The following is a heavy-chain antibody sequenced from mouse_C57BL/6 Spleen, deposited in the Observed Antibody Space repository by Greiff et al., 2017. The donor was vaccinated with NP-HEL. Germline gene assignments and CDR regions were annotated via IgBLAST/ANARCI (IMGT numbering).Heavy chain of an antibody. Sequence: QVQLQQSGAELMKPGASVKLSCKATGYTFTGYWIEWVKQRPGHGLEWIGEILPGSGSTNYNEKFKGKATFTADTSSNTAYMQLSSQTTEDSAIYYCARRYSEGAMDYWGEGTSVTVSS. CDR2: ILPGSGST. CDR1: GYTFTGYW. V-gene: IGHV1-9*01. CDR3: ARRYSEGAMDY. D-gene: IGHD1-1*01. J-gene: IGHJ4*01.